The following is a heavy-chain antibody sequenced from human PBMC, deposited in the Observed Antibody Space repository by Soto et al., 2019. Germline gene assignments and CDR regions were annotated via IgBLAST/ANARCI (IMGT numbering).Heavy chain of an antibody. V-gene: IGHV3-23*01. J-gene: IGHJ4*02. CDR1: GFTFSCYA. D-gene: IGHD3-22*01. CDR3: VKGSSASRPYYFDY. Sequence: EVQLLDSGGGFVQPGGSLRLSCEASGFTFSCYAMSWVRQAPGRRLEWISAITGGGDDTYYADYVKGRVTISRDNSKNTLYLQMSSLRAEDTALYYCVKGSSASRPYYFDYWGQGTLVTVSS. CDR2: ITGGGDDT.